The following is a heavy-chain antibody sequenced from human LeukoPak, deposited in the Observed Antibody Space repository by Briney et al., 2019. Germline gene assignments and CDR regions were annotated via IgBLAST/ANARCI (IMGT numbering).Heavy chain of an antibody. D-gene: IGHD6-13*01. CDR1: GFTFSSYG. J-gene: IGHJ4*02. CDR3: ARSGCSSSWYYFDY. Sequence: GGSLRLSCAASGFTFSSYGMHWVRQAPGKGLEWVAVISYDGSNKYYADSVKGRFTISRDNSKSTLYLQMNSLRAEDTAVYYCARSGCSSSWYYFDYWGQGTLVTVSS. CDR2: ISYDGSNK. V-gene: IGHV3-30*03.